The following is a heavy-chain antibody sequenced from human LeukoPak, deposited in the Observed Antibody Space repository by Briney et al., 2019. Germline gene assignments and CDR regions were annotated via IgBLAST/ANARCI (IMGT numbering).Heavy chain of an antibody. D-gene: IGHD6-13*01. V-gene: IGHV3-74*01. CDR2: INSDGSST. CDR3: ARRGYSSSWYYYYYMDV. J-gene: IGHJ6*03. CDR1: GFTFSSYW. Sequence: GGSLRLSCAASGFTFSSYWMHWVRQAPGKGLVWVSRINSDGSSTSYADSVKGRFTISRDNAKNTLYLQMNSLRAEDTAVYYCARRGYSSSWYYYYYMDVWGKGTTVTVSS.